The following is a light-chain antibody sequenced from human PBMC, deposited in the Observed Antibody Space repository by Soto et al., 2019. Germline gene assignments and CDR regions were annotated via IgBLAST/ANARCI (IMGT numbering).Light chain of an antibody. V-gene: IGKV3-11*01. CDR2: DAS. Sequence: EIVLTQSPATLSLSPGERATLSCRASQSVSSYLAWYQQKPGQAPRLLIYDASNRYTGIPARFSGSGSGTDFTLTISSLEPEDFSVYYCQPRSNWPPDFTFGPGTKVDIK. CDR3: QPRSNWPPDFT. CDR1: QSVSSY. J-gene: IGKJ3*01.